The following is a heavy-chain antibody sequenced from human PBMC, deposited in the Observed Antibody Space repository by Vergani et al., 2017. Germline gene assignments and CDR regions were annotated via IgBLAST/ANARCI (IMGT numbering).Heavy chain of an antibody. CDR2: ISYDGTQK. J-gene: IGHJ1*01. D-gene: IGHD1-1*01. Sequence: QVHLVESGGGVVQPGRSLRLSCVVSGFTSSYYGMHWVRQAPGKGLEWVAVISYDGTQKYYADSVKGRCTISRDNSKSTLYLQMNSLRTEDTAVYYCATKXCGTPGCQIGYFKEWGQGTLVTVSS. CDR1: GFTSSYYG. CDR3: ATKXCGTPGCQIGYFKE. V-gene: IGHV3-30*03.